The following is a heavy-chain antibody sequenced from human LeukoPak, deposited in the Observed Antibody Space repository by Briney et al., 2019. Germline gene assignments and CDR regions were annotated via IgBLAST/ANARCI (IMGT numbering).Heavy chain of an antibody. V-gene: IGHV1-8*01. CDR1: GYTFTSYD. Sequence: GASVKVSCKTSGYTFTSYDTNWVRQVTGQGLEWMGWMKSDSGNTGYAQKFQGRVTMTRNTSISTAYMELSSLRSEDTAVYYCARSGYSSSWYSYYYYMDVWGTGTTVTISS. D-gene: IGHD6-13*01. J-gene: IGHJ6*03. CDR2: MKSDSGNT. CDR3: ARSGYSSSWYSYYYYMDV.